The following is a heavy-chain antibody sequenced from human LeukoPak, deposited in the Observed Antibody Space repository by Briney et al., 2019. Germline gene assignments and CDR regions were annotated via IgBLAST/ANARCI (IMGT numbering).Heavy chain of an antibody. V-gene: IGHV1-46*01. Sequence: ASVKVSCKAFGYTFTSNYMHWVRQAPGQGPEWMGVISPSGGSTTYAQKFQGRVTLTRDMSTSTDYMELSSLRSEDTAIYYCARDNSVGDNAWWFDPWGQGTLVTVSS. CDR1: GYTFTSNY. D-gene: IGHD1-26*01. J-gene: IGHJ5*02. CDR3: ARDNSVGDNAWWFDP. CDR2: ISPSGGST.